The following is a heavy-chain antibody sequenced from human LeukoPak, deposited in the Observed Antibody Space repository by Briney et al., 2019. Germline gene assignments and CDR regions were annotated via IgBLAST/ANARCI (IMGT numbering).Heavy chain of an antibody. Sequence: GASVKVSCKASGYTFTGYYMHWVRQAPGQGLEWMGRINPNSGGTNYAQKFQGRVTMTRDTSISTAYVELSRLRSDDTAVNYCARDKLTITPTSNNWFDPWGQGTLVTVSS. D-gene: IGHD3-3*01. J-gene: IGHJ5*02. CDR2: INPNSGGT. CDR1: GYTFTGYY. CDR3: ARDKLTITPTSNNWFDP. V-gene: IGHV1-2*06.